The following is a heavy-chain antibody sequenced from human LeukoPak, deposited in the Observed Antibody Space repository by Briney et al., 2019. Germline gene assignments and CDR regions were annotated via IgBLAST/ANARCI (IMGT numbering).Heavy chain of an antibody. V-gene: IGHV1-2*02. CDR2: INPNSGDT. CDR1: GYTFTGYS. J-gene: IGHJ4*02. D-gene: IGHD1-26*01. CDR3: ARSYGSLDS. Sequence: ASVKVSCKASGYTFTGYSVHWVRQAPGQGLEWMGWINPNSGDTNYAQKFQGRVTMTRDTSISAAYMELSSLGSDDTAVYYCARSYGSLDSWGQGTLVSVSS.